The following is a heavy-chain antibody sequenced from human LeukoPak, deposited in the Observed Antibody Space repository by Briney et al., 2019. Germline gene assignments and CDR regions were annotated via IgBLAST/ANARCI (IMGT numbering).Heavy chain of an antibody. Sequence: GGSLRLSCAASGFTFSGFGMHWVRQAPGKGLEWVVVISYAGSNKFYADSVRGRVTISRDNSKNTLYLQMNNLKTEDTAVYYCAREHDILTGTAFDYWGQGTLVTVSS. J-gene: IGHJ4*02. V-gene: IGHV3-30*19. CDR1: GFTFSGFG. CDR2: ISYAGSNK. CDR3: AREHDILTGTAFDY. D-gene: IGHD3-9*01.